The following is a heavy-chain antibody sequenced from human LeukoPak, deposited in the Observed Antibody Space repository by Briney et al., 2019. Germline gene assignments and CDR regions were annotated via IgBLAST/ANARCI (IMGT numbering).Heavy chain of an antibody. CDR2: TSGYNGNT. J-gene: IGHJ4*02. V-gene: IGHV1-18*01. Sequence: ASVKVSCKSSGYSFTNYAISWVRLAPGQGLEWMGWTSGYNGNTKYAQKFQGRITLTTDTSTSTAYMDLRSLRSDDTAVYFCARPKYGDYPGTAFDSWGQGTLVTVSS. CDR3: ARPKYGDYPGTAFDS. D-gene: IGHD2-21*02. CDR1: GYSFTNYA.